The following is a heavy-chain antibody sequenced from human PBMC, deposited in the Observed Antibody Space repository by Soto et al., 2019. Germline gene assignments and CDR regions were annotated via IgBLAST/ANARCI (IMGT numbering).Heavy chain of an antibody. J-gene: IGHJ4*02. V-gene: IGHV4-31*03. CDR1: CCLISKGGFY. D-gene: IGHD3-10*01. Sequence: QGPLQEAGPGLGKPLQTLFLPFTFSCCLISKGGFYLGLVRQHPGKGLEWIGYIYYSGSTYYNPSLKSRVTISVDTSKNQFSLKLSSVTAADTAVYYCARALVRGNLCFDYWGQGTLVTVSS. CDR3: ARALVRGNLCFDY. CDR2: IYYSGST.